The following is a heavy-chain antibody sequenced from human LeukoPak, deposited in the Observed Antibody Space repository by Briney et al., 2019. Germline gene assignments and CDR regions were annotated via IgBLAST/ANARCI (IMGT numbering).Heavy chain of an antibody. Sequence: SETLSLTCAVYGGSFSGYYWGWIRQPPGKGLEWIGSIYYSGSTYYNPSLKSRVTISVDTSKNQFSLKLSSVTAADTAVYYCARGGRTQWLVRNWFDPWGQGTLVTVSS. D-gene: IGHD6-19*01. V-gene: IGHV4-34*01. J-gene: IGHJ5*02. CDR3: ARGGRTQWLVRNWFDP. CDR1: GGSFSGYY. CDR2: IYYSGST.